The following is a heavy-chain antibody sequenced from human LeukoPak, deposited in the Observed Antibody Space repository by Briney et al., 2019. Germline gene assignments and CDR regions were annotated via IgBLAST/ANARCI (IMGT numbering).Heavy chain of an antibody. D-gene: IGHD3-10*01. V-gene: IGHV3-23*01. Sequence: PGGSPRLSCAAAGFTFSSYAMSWVRQAPGKGLEWVSSIGGSGAGTYYAGSVKGRFTISRDNSKNTLYLQMNSLRAEDTAVYYCAKELPPAGAFDYWGQGILVTASS. CDR2: IGGSGAGT. CDR3: AKELPPAGAFDY. J-gene: IGHJ4*02. CDR1: GFTFSSYA.